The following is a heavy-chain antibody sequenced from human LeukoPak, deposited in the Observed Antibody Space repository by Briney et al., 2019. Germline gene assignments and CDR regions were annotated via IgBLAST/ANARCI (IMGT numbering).Heavy chain of an antibody. CDR1: GYTFTSYD. J-gene: IGHJ6*03. CDR2: INPNSGGT. D-gene: IGHD3-10*01. Sequence: ASVKVSCKASGYTFTSYDINWVRQAPGQGLEWMGWINPNSGGTNYAQKFQGRVTMTRDTSISTAYMELSRLRSDDTAVYYCARDRVLWFGELLAQNYYYMDVWGKGTTVTISS. CDR3: ARDRVLWFGELLAQNYYYMDV. V-gene: IGHV1-2*02.